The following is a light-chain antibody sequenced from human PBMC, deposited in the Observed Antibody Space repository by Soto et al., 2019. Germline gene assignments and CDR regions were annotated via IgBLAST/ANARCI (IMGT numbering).Light chain of an antibody. Sequence: EIVMTQSPATLSVSPGERATLSCRASQSVATNLAWYQQKPGQPPRLLIYGAYTRATGIQARFSGSGSGTEFTLTIRSLQSVDFAVYSCQQYNNWPWTFGQGTKVDI. CDR3: QQYNNWPWT. V-gene: IGKV3-15*01. CDR1: QSVATN. J-gene: IGKJ1*01. CDR2: GAY.